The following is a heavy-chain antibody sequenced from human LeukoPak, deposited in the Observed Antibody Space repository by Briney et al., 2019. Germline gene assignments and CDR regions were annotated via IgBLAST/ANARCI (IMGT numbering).Heavy chain of an antibody. D-gene: IGHD5-24*01. J-gene: IGHJ4*02. V-gene: IGHV3-48*04. CDR2: ISDSGNTI. CDR1: GFTFSRYS. CDR3: ARHQGRYNYGRGYFDY. Sequence: GRSLRLSCAASGFTFSRYSMNWVRQAPGEGLEWVSYISDSGNTIHYADSVKGRFTISRDNAKNSLFLEMNSLRVEDTSVFYCARHQGRYNYGRGYFDYWGRGTLVTVSS.